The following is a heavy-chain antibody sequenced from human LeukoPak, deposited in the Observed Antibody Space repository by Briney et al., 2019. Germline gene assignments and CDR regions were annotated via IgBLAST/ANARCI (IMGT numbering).Heavy chain of an antibody. CDR2: ISSIGGTT. V-gene: IGHV3-64*01. CDR3: VRVGYSGSSGYLDL. J-gene: IGHJ2*01. CDR1: GFTFSTYA. D-gene: IGHD5-12*01. Sequence: TGGSLRLSCAASGFTFSTYALHWVRQVPGKGLEYVAAISSIGGTTYYANSVKGRFTISRDNSKNTLYLQMGSLKPEDTAVYYCVRVGYSGSSGYLDLWGRGTLVTVSS.